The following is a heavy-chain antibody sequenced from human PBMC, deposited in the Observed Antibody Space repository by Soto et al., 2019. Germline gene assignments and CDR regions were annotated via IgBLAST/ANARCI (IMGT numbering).Heavy chain of an antibody. CDR2: MYYSGST. CDR1: GGSISSGDYY. Sequence: QVQLQESGPGLVKPSQTLFLTCTVSGGSISSGDYYWSWIRQHPGKGLEWIGHMYYSGSTYHNPSLRGRVTISVDTSKNQFSLKLIYVTAADTAVYYCARRVVRGVSFDYGGQGTLVTVSS. D-gene: IGHD3-10*01. J-gene: IGHJ4*02. CDR3: ARRVVRGVSFDY. V-gene: IGHV4-31*03.